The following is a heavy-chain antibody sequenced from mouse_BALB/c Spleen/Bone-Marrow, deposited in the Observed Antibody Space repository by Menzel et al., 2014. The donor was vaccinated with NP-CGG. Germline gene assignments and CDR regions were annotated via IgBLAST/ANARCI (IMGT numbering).Heavy chain of an antibody. CDR2: INPSNGVT. CDR1: GYTFTNYY. D-gene: IGHD2-14*01. CDR3: TRREYYRYDRAMDY. J-gene: IGHJ4*01. Sequence: QVQLQQSGAELVKPGASVKLSCKVSGYTFTNYYVYWVKQRPGQGLEWIGEINPSNGVTNFNEKFMSKATLTVDNSSSTAYMHLSSLTSEDSAVYYCTRREYYRYDRAMDYWGQGTSVTVSS. V-gene: IGHV1S81*02.